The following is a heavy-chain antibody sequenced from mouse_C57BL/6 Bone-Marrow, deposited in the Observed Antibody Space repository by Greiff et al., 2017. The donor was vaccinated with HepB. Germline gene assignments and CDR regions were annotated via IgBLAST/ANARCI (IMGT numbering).Heavy chain of an antibody. Sequence: QVQLQQPGAELVKPGASVKLSCKASGYTFTSYWMHWVKQRPGPGLEWIGMIHPNSGSTNYNEKFKSKATLTVDKSSSTAYMQLSSLTSEDSAVYYCARWEYYGSSYFDYWGQGTTLTVSS. J-gene: IGHJ2*01. D-gene: IGHD1-1*01. CDR1: GYTFTSYW. CDR3: ARWEYYGSSYFDY. V-gene: IGHV1-64*01. CDR2: IHPNSGST.